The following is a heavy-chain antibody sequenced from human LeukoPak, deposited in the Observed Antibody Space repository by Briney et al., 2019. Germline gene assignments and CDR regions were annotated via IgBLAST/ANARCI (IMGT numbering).Heavy chain of an antibody. CDR2: IDWDDDK. CDR3: ARSPYGSGMDV. CDR1: GFSLSTSGMC. D-gene: IGHD3-10*01. V-gene: IGHV2-70*11. Sequence: SGPTLVNPTQTLTLTCTFSGFSLSTSGMCVNWIRQPPGKALEWLARIDWDDDKYYSASLQTRLTISKDTSKNQVVLTMTNMDPVDTATYHCARSPYGSGMDVWGQGTTVTVSS. J-gene: IGHJ6*02.